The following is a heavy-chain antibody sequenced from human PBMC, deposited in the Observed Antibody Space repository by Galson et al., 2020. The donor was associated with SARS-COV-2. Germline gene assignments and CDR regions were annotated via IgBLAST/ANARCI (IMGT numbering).Heavy chain of an antibody. CDR2: ISHSWGT. Sequence: SETLSLTCAVSGTSISSGSYSWNWIRQPPGKGLVCIGYISHSWGTYYNPSLKSRVTISGDRSKNQFSLRLSSVPAADTAVYYCARLHYGEYAPEAFDIWGPGTRVTVAS. CDR1: GTSISSGSYS. J-gene: IGHJ3*02. V-gene: IGHV4-30-2*01. CDR3: ARLHYGEYAPEAFDI. D-gene: IGHD4-17*01.